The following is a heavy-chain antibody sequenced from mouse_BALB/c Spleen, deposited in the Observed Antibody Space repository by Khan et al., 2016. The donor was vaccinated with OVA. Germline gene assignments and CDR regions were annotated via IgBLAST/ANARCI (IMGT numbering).Heavy chain of an antibody. Sequence: VQLKESGPSLVKPSQTLSLTCSVTGDSITTGYWNWIRKFPGNKLEYMRYIIYTGYTYYNPSLKSRISITRHTSNNQYYLQLNSVTDEDTATYYCARSTYRYAFVYWGQGTLVTVSA. CDR2: IIYTGYT. J-gene: IGHJ3*01. D-gene: IGHD2-14*01. CDR1: GDSITTGY. CDR3: ARSTYRYAFVY. V-gene: IGHV3-8*02.